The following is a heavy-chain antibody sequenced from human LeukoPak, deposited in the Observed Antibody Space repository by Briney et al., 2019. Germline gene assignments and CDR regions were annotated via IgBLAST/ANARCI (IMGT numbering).Heavy chain of an antibody. D-gene: IGHD2-15*01. CDR2: INPNSGGT. CDR3: ARDREWWFLDAFDI. Sequence: ASVKVSCKASGYSFTGHSMHWVRQAPGQRLEWIGWINPNSGGTNYAQRIQGRVTMTRDTFISTAYMELSRLRSDDTAVYYCARDREWWFLDAFDIWGQGTMVTVSS. V-gene: IGHV1-2*02. J-gene: IGHJ3*02. CDR1: GYSFTGHS.